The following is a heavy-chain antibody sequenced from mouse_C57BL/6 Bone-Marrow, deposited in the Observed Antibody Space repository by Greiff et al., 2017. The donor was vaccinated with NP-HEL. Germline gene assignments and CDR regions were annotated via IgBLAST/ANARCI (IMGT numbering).Heavy chain of an antibody. D-gene: IGHD1-1*01. CDR3: ARSYGRGAMDY. J-gene: IGHJ4*01. CDR2: INPNNGGT. CDR1: GYTFTDYY. Sequence: VQLQQSGPELVKPGASVKISCKASGYTFTDYYMNWVKQSHGKSLEWIGDINPNNGGTSYNQKFKGKATLTVDKSSSTAYMELRSLTSEDSAVYYCARSYGRGAMDYWGQGTSVTVSS. V-gene: IGHV1-26*01.